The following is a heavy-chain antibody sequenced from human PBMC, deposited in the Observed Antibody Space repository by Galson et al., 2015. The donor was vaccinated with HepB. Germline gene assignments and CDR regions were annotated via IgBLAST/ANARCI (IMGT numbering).Heavy chain of an antibody. CDR3: ASATWSSHDYFDY. V-gene: IGHV1-2*02. CDR2: MYPNDGGT. J-gene: IGHJ4*02. Sequence: QSGAEVKKPGESLKISCKGSGYSFTSYWIGWVRQAPGQGLEWLGWMYPNDGGTYYSKNFQGRVTMTRDTSISTAYMELSSLTSDDTAFYYCASATWSSHDYFDYWGQGTQVTVSS. D-gene: IGHD2-2*01. CDR1: GYSFTSYW.